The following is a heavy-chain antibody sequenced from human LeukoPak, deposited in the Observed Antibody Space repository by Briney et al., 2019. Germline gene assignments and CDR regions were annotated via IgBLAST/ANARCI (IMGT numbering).Heavy chain of an antibody. V-gene: IGHV3-64*01. CDR3: TRGWEPRGGGKPSVLQH. CDR1: GFTFSTYA. D-gene: IGHD1-26*01. J-gene: IGHJ1*01. Sequence: PGGSLRLSCAASGFTFSTYAMHWVRQAPGKGLEYVSGITNNGGSTYHASSVKGRFTISRDNSKNTLFLQMGSLRTEDMPVYYCTRGWEPRGGGKPSVLQHWGQGTLVTVSS. CDR2: ITNNGGST.